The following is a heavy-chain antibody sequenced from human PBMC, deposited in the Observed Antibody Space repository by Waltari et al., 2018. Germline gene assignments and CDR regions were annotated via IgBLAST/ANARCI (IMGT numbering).Heavy chain of an antibody. V-gene: IGHV4-39*01. CDR3: ATHPPSQLGVVLNWFDP. CDR2: IYDSCTT. CDR1: GGSISSSTLF. Sequence: QLQLQESGPGLVKPSETLSLTCTVSGGSISSSTLFWGWIRQPLGKGLVGIGSIYDSCTTYYNPSLKSRVTISVDTSKNQFSLKVNSVTAADTVVYYCATHPPSQLGVVLNWFDPWGQGILVTVSS. D-gene: IGHD3-16*01. J-gene: IGHJ5*02.